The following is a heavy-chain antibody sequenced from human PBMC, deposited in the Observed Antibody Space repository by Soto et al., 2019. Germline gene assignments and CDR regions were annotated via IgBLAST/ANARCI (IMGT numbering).Heavy chain of an antibody. V-gene: IGHV3-21*01. J-gene: IGHJ4*02. CDR3: ARDWNYDFWSGYYTVETPRHFDY. Sequence: PGGSLILSCAAPGFTFSSYSMNWVRQAPGKGLEWVSSISSSSSYIYYADSVRGRFTISRDNAKNSLYLQMNSLRAEDTAVYYCARDWNYDFWSGYYTVETPRHFDYWGQGTLVTVSS. CDR1: GFTFSSYS. CDR2: ISSSSSYI. D-gene: IGHD3-3*01.